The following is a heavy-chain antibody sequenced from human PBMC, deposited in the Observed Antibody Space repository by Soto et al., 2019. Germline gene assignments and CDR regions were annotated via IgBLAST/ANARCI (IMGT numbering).Heavy chain of an antibody. CDR1: GGSISSGGYY. Sequence: SETLSLTCTVSGGSISSGGYYWSWIRQHPGKGLEWIGYIYYSGSTYYNPSLKSRVTISVGTSKNQFSLKLSSVTAADTAVYYCARDPILLWFGELLSYGMDVWGQGTTVTVSS. CDR2: IYYSGST. CDR3: ARDPILLWFGELLSYGMDV. D-gene: IGHD3-10*01. V-gene: IGHV4-31*03. J-gene: IGHJ6*02.